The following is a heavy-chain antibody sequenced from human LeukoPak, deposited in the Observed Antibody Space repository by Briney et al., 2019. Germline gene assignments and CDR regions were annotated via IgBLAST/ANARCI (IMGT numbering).Heavy chain of an antibody. J-gene: IGHJ4*02. CDR3: ARDRVVVVVAAPHY. V-gene: IGHV1-18*01. CDR1: GYTFSDYTFTNYG. CDR2: ISTYKSHT. Sequence: GASVKVSCKASGYTFSDYTFTNYGISWVRQAPGQGLEWMGWISTYKSHTNYAQKFQGRVTMITDTSTNTAYMELRSLRSDDTAVYYCARDRVVVVVAAPHYWGQGTLVTVSS. D-gene: IGHD2-15*01.